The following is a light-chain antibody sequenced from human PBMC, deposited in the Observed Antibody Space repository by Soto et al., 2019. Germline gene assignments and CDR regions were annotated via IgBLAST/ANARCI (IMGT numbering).Light chain of an antibody. CDR3: QQYNSYSRT. CDR2: EAS. CDR1: QSVSSW. J-gene: IGKJ1*01. Sequence: DIQMTQSPSTLSASVGDRVTLTCRASQSVSSWLAWYQQKTGKAPKLLIYEASSLESGVPSRFSGSGSGTEFTLTISGLQPDDFATYYCQQYNSYSRTFGQGTKVDIK. V-gene: IGKV1-5*01.